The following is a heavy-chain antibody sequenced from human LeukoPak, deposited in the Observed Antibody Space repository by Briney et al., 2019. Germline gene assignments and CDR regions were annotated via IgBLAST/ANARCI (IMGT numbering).Heavy chain of an antibody. Sequence: SETLSLTCAVYGGSFSGYYWSWIRQPPGKGLEWIGEINHSGSNNYNPSLKSRVTISVDTSKNQFSLKLSSVTAADTAVYYCAGFCSGGSCPVAWGQGTLVTVSS. D-gene: IGHD2-15*01. CDR3: AGFCSGGSCPVA. CDR1: GGSFSGYY. V-gene: IGHV4-34*01. J-gene: IGHJ5*02. CDR2: INHSGSN.